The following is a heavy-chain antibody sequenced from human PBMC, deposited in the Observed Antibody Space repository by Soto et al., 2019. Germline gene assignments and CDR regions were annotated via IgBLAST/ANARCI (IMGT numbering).Heavy chain of an antibody. D-gene: IGHD3-9*01. CDR2: IYYSGST. Sequence: QLQLQESGPGLVKPSEALSLTCSVSGGSISSSSYYWGWIRQPPGKGLEWIGSIYYSGSTYYNPSLKSRVTISIAKSKNQCSLKLSSLTAADTAVYYCASLEGLATISYYFDFWGQGTLVTVSS. CDR1: GGSISSSSYY. J-gene: IGHJ4*02. CDR3: ASLEGLATISYYFDF. V-gene: IGHV4-39*01.